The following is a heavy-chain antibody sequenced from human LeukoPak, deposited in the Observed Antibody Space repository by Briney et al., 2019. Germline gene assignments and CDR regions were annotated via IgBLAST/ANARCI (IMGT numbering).Heavy chain of an antibody. D-gene: IGHD3-22*01. CDR3: AREYDSSGYLDY. J-gene: IGHJ4*02. V-gene: IGHV1-69*04. CDR2: IIPIFGIA. Sequence: SVTVSCKASGGTFSSYAISWVRQAPGQGLEWMGRIIPIFGIANYAQKFQGRVTITADKSTSTAYMELSSLRSEDTAVYYCAREYDSSGYLDYWGQGTLVTVSS. CDR1: GGTFSSYA.